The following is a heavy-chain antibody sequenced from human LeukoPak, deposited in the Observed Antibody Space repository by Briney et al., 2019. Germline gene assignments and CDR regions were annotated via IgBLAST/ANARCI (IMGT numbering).Heavy chain of an antibody. CDR3: ARDPPRGSGWLNGYFDY. J-gene: IGHJ4*02. CDR2: ISGSGGST. V-gene: IGHV3-23*01. D-gene: IGHD6-19*01. Sequence: GGSLRLSCAASGFTFSSYAMSWVHQAPGKGLEWVSAISGSGGSTYYADSVKGRFTISRDNSKNTLYLQMNSLRSEDTAVYYCARDPPRGSGWLNGYFDYWGQGTLVTVSS. CDR1: GFTFSSYA.